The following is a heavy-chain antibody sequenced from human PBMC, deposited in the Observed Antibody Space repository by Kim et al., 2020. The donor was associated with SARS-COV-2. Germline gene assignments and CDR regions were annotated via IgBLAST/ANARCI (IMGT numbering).Heavy chain of an antibody. CDR3: ARHSNWFDP. Sequence: SETLSLTCTVSGGSISSSSYYWGWIRQPPGKGLEWIGSIYYSGSTYYNPSLKSRVTISVDTSKNQFSLKLSSVTAADTAVYYCARHSNWFDPWGQGTLVTVSS. CDR2: IYYSGST. V-gene: IGHV4-39*01. J-gene: IGHJ5*02. CDR1: GGSISSSSYY.